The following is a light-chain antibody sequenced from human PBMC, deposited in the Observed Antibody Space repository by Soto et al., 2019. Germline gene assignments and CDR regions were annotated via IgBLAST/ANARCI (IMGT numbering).Light chain of an antibody. CDR3: QQFYRYPWT. J-gene: IGKJ1*01. CDR1: QSVDTC. Sequence: DIQMTQSPSALSASVGDTVTITCRASQSVDTCLAWYQQKPGKAPHLLIYKASRLETGGPSRFSGRGSVTDYTLTITGLQPDDFATYYCQQFYRYPWTFGQGTRVEI. CDR2: KAS. V-gene: IGKV1-5*03.